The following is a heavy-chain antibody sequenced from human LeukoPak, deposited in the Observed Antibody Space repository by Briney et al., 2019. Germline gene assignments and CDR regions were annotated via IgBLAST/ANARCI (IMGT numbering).Heavy chain of an antibody. V-gene: IGHV3-9*01. CDR2: ISWNSGSI. CDR1: GFTFDDYA. Sequence: GGSLRLSCAASGFTFDDYAMHWVRQAPGKGLEWVSGISWNSGSIGYADSVKGRFTISRDNAKNSLYLQMNSLRAEDTALYYCAKGNNYGQSNPHDYWGQGTLVTVSS. D-gene: IGHD4-17*01. CDR3: AKGNNYGQSNPHDY. J-gene: IGHJ4*02.